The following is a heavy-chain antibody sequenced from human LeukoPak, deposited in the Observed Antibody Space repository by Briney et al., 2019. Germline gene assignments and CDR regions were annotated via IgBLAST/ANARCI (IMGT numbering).Heavy chain of an antibody. Sequence: GGSLRLSCAASGFTFSSYGVHWVRQAPGKGLEWVAVKWYDGSNKYYADSVKGRFTISRDNSKNTLYLQMNSLRAEDTAVYYCAKEGRGYYMYNWFDPWGQGTLVTVSS. CDR3: AKEGRGYYMYNWFDP. D-gene: IGHD3-3*01. CDR2: KWYDGSNK. J-gene: IGHJ5*02. V-gene: IGHV3-33*06. CDR1: GFTFSSYG.